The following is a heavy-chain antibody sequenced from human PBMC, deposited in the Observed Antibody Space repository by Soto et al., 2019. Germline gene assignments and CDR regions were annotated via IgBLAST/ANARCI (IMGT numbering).Heavy chain of an antibody. D-gene: IGHD2-15*01. CDR1: GGTFSIYA. V-gene: IGHV1-69*13. CDR2: IIPIFGTA. Sequence: ASVKVSCKASGGTFSIYAISWVRQAPGQGLEWMGGIIPIFGTANYAQKFQGRVMITADESTSTAYMELSSLRSEDTAMYYCARDGIGYCSGGSCFDYWGQGTLVNVSS. J-gene: IGHJ4*02. CDR3: ARDGIGYCSGGSCFDY.